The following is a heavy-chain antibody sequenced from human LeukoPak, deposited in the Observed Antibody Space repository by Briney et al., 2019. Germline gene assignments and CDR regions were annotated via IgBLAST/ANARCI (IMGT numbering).Heavy chain of an antibody. J-gene: IGHJ4*02. CDR1: VYTFTSYD. D-gene: IGHD2-15*01. CDR2: MNPNSGNT. Sequence: GASVKVSCKASVYTFTSYDINWVRQATGQGLEWMGWMNPNSGNTGYAQKFQGRVTMTRNTSISTAYMELSSLRSEDTAVYYCARRYCSGGSCYPPTDWGQGTLVTVSS. V-gene: IGHV1-8*01. CDR3: ARRYCSGGSCYPPTD.